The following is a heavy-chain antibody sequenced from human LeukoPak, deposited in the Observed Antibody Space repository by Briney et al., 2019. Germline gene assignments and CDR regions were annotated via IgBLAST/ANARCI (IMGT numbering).Heavy chain of an antibody. D-gene: IGHD7-27*01. Sequence: SETLSLTCTVSGGSISSYYWSWIRQPPGKGLEWIGYIYYSGSTNYNPSLKSRVTISVDTSKNQFSLKLSSVTAADTAVYYCARAPRSWGFDYWGQGTLVTVSS. CDR2: IYYSGST. CDR3: ARAPRSWGFDY. V-gene: IGHV4-59*01. J-gene: IGHJ4*02. CDR1: GGSISSYY.